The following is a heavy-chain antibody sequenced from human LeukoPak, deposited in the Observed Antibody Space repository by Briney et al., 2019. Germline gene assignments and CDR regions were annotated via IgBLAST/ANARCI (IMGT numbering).Heavy chain of an antibody. CDR2: IWYDGSNK. J-gene: IGHJ4*02. D-gene: IGHD3-22*01. CDR1: GFTFSSYG. V-gene: IGHV3-33*01. CDR3: ARDRGTYYYDSSGYYYDY. Sequence: GGSLRLSCAASGFTFSSYGMHWVRQAPGKGLEWVAVIWYDGSNKYHADSVKGRFTISRDNSKNTLYLQMNSLRAEDTAVYYCARDRGTYYYDSSGYYYDYWGQGTLVTVSS.